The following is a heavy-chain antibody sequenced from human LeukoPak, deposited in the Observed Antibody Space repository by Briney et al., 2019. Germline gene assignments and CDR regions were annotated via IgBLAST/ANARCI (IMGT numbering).Heavy chain of an antibody. D-gene: IGHD3-16*01. CDR3: ARSRVLWGRGGAFDI. CDR1: GGSFSGYY. Sequence: SETLSLTCAVYGGSFSGYYWSWIRQPPGKGLEWIGEINHSGSTYYNPSLKSRVTISVDTSKNQFSLKLSSVTAADTAVYYCARSRVLWGRGGAFDIWGQGTMVTVSS. V-gene: IGHV4-34*01. J-gene: IGHJ3*02. CDR2: INHSGST.